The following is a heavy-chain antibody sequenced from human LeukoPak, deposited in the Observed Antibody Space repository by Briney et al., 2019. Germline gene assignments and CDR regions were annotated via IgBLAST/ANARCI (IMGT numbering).Heavy chain of an antibody. CDR3: ARVAVDTFDY. CDR1: GGSISSYY. V-gene: IGHV4-59*01. CDR2: IYYSGST. D-gene: IGHD6-19*01. Sequence: PSETLSLTCTVSGGSISSYYWSWIRQPPGKGLEWIGYIYYSGSTNYNPSLKSRVTISEDTSKNQFSLKLSSVTAADTAVYYCARVAVDTFDYWGQGTLVTVSS. J-gene: IGHJ4*02.